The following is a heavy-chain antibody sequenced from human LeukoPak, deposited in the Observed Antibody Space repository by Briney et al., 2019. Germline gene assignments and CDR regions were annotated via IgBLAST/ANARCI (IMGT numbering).Heavy chain of an antibody. CDR2: IIPIFGTA. D-gene: IGHD1-1*01. CDR1: GGTFSSYA. J-gene: IGHJ4*02. CDR3: ARGPVKYNWNVDLDY. Sequence: SAKVSCKASGGTFSSYAISWVRQAPGQGLEWMGRIIPIFGTANYAQKFQGRVTITTDESTSTAYMELSSLRSEDTAVYYCARGPVKYNWNVDLDYWGQGTLVTVSS. V-gene: IGHV1-69*05.